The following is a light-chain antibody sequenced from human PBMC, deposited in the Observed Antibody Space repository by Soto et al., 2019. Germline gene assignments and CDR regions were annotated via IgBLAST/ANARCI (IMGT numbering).Light chain of an antibody. V-gene: IGLV2-14*01. CDR3: SSYTRSSTVV. CDR1: SSDVGGYNY. CDR2: EVS. Sequence: QSVLTQPASVSGSPGQSITISCTGTSSDVGGYNYVSWYQQHPGKAPKLMIYEVSNRPSGVSNRFSGSKSGNTASLTISGLQAEDEAHYYCSSYTRSSTVVFGGGTKVTVL. J-gene: IGLJ3*02.